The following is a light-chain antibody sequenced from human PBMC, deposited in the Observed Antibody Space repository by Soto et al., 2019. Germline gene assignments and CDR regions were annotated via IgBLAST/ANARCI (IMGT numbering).Light chain of an antibody. J-gene: IGKJ3*01. Sequence: DIVMTQSPLSLPVTPGEPASISCRSSQSPLHSNGYNYLDWYLQKPGQSPQLLIYLGSNRASGVPDRFIGSGSGTDFTLKSSRLEAEDVGVYYCMQALQTPFTFGPGTKVDIK. V-gene: IGKV2-28*01. CDR2: LGS. CDR1: QSPLHSNGYNY. CDR3: MQALQTPFT.